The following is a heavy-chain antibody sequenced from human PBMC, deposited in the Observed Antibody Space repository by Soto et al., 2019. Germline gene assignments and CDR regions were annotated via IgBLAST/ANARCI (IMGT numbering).Heavy chain of an antibody. D-gene: IGHD2-8*01. CDR3: ARGVLA. V-gene: IGHV4-30-2*01. CDR2: ISPSGSP. Sequence: PSETLSLTFSVSGGSVNSGGYSWSWIRQPPGKGLEWIGFISPSGSPAYNPSLKSRVTISVDRSNNQISLELSSVTAADTAVYYCARGVLAWGPGTLVTVSS. CDR1: GGSVNSGGYS. J-gene: IGHJ5*02.